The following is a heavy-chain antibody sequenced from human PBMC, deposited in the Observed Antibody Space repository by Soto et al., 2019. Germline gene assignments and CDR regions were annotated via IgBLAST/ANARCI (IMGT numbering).Heavy chain of an antibody. CDR2: ISAYNGNT. CDR3: ARVTYYDILDRFDP. D-gene: IGHD3-9*01. J-gene: IGHJ5*02. V-gene: IGHV1-18*01. CDR1: GHTFTSYG. Sequence: ASVKVSCKASGHTFTSYGISWVRQAPGQGLEWMGWISAYNGNTNYAQKLQGRVTMTTDTSTSTAYMELRSLRSDDTAVYYCARVTYYDILDRFDPWGQGTLVTVSS.